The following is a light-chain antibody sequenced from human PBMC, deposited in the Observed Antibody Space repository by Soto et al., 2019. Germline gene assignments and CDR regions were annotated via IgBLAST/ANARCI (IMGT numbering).Light chain of an antibody. CDR1: GSDVGGYNY. V-gene: IGLV2-14*03. Sequence: QSALTQPASVSGSPGQSITVSCTGTGSDVGGYNYVSWYQQYPGQAPKLMIYDVNKRPSGVSNRFSGSKSGNTASLTISGLQVEDEADYYCSSYTSTNALVFGVGTKLPS. CDR3: SSYTSTNALV. J-gene: IGLJ1*01. CDR2: DVN.